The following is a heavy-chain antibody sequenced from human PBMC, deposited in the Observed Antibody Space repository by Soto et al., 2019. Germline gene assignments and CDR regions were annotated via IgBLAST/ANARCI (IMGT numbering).Heavy chain of an antibody. CDR3: ARVAYQPLEY. D-gene: IGHD3-16*01. V-gene: IGHV1-46*01. CDR2: INPTDGGT. Sequence: ASVKVSCKASGYTFTRNHVHWVRQAPGQGLEWMGIINPTDGGTGYAQKFQGRVTMTRDTSTSTVYMEMRSLRSEDTAVYYCARVAYQPLEYWGQGTLVSVTS. J-gene: IGHJ4*02. CDR1: GYTFTRNH.